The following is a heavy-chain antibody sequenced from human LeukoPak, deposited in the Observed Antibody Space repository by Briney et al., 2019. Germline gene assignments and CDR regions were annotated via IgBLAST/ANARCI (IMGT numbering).Heavy chain of an antibody. D-gene: IGHD3-3*01. CDR2: ISSSSSYI. V-gene: IGHV3-21*01. J-gene: IGHJ4*02. Sequence: GGSLRLSCAASGFTFSSYSMNWVRQAPGKGLEWVSSISSSSSYIYYADSVKGRFTISRDNAKNTLYLQMNSLRAEDTAVYYCASERITIFGVANPLDYWGQGTLVTVSS. CDR3: ASERITIFGVANPLDY. CDR1: GFTFSSYS.